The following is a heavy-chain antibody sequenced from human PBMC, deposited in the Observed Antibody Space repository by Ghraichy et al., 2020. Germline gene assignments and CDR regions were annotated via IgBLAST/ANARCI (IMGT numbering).Heavy chain of an antibody. Sequence: GGSLRLSCAASGFTFSSHWMHWVRQAPGKGLEWVTNIKQDGSEKYYVDSVKGRFTISRDNAKNSLYLQMNSLRADDTAVYYCVRSLDVWGQGTTVTVSS. D-gene: IGHD3-10*01. CDR2: IKQDGSEK. J-gene: IGHJ6*02. CDR1: GFTFSSHW. V-gene: IGHV3-7*01. CDR3: VRSLDV.